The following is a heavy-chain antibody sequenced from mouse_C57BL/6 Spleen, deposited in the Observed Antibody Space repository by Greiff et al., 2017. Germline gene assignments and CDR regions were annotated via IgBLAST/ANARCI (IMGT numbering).Heavy chain of an antibody. J-gene: IGHJ4*01. CDR2: IDPEDGET. D-gene: IGHD1-1*01. CDR3: ALITTVVGYCAMDY. Sequence: EVKLQESGAELVKPGASVKLSCTASGFNIKDYYMHWVKQRTEQGLEWIGRIDPEDGETKNAARFKGKATITEETTSNTAYMQLSSQTSENTVVYCGALITTVVGYCAMDYWGQGTSVTVSS. V-gene: IGHV14-2*01. CDR1: GFNIKDYY.